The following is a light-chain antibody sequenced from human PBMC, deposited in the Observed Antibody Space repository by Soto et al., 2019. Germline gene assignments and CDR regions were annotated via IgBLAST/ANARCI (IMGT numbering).Light chain of an antibody. J-gene: IGKJ1*01. Sequence: EIVWTQSPGPLSFSPGERATLSCRASQTVSKNYLAWYQHKPGQPPRLLIYDASDRATGVPDRFSGSGSGTDFTLTISSLEPEDSAVYYCQQCATAPLTFGQGTKVEIK. CDR3: QQCATAPLT. CDR2: DAS. CDR1: QTVSKNY. V-gene: IGKV3-20*01.